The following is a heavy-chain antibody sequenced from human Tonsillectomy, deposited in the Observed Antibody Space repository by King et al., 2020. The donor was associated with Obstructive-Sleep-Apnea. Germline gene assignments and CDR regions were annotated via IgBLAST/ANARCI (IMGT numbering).Heavy chain of an antibody. CDR2: IYYSGST. Sequence: LQLQESGPGLVTPSETLSLICTVSGDSISSSNYYWGWIRQPPGKGLEWIGSIYYSGSTYYKPSLNSRVSISIDTSKNQFSLNLSSVTAPDAAVYYCSMAPAPMATSNWFDPWGQGTLVTVSS. J-gene: IGHJ5*02. CDR3: SMAPAPMATSNWFDP. D-gene: IGHD5-24*01. V-gene: IGHV4-39*07. CDR1: GDSISSSNYY.